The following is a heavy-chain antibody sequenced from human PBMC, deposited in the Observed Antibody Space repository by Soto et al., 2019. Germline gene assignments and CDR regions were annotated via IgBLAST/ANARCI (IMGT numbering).Heavy chain of an antibody. CDR3: ARGGGSKYFDL. CDR1: EFTFSNYG. Sequence: EVQLLESGGGLVQPGGSLRLSCAASEFTFSNYGLNWVRQAPGRGLEWVSEVTGSGSSTYYADSVKGRFTISRDNSRNTLHLQLSSLRVEDTALYYCARGGGSKYFDLWGRGTLVTVSS. J-gene: IGHJ2*01. V-gene: IGHV3-23*01. CDR2: VTGSGSST.